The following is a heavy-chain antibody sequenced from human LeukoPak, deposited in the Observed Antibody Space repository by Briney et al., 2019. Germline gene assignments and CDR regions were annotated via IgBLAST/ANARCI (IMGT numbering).Heavy chain of an antibody. CDR2: IYYSGST. J-gene: IGHJ3*02. Sequence: GSLRLSCAASGFTFSSYWMSWIRQPPGKGLEWIGYIYYSGSTNYNPSLKSRVTISVDTSKNHFSLKLSSVTAADTAVYYCAREDSSAAFDIWGQGTMVTVSS. D-gene: IGHD3-22*01. CDR1: GFTFSSYW. CDR3: AREDSSAAFDI. V-gene: IGHV4-59*01.